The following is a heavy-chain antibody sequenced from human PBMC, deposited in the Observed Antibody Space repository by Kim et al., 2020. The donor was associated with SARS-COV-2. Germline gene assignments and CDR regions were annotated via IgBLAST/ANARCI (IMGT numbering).Heavy chain of an antibody. CDR2: ISGHGGII. D-gene: IGHD1-1*01. V-gene: IGHV3-9*01. J-gene: IGHJ6*04. CDR1: GFTFGDHA. Sequence: GGSLRLSCAASGFTFGDHAMHWVRQAPGKGLEWVSGISGHGGIIAYADSVKGRFTISRDKPKNTLFLQMNSLRAKATALYYCAKTQGTINYNLGRDAWG. CDR3: AKTQGTINYNLGRDA.